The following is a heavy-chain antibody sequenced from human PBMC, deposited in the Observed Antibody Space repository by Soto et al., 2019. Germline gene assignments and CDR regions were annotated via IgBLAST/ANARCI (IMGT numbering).Heavy chain of an antibody. V-gene: IGHV1-69*01. Sequence: QVQLVQSGAEVKEPGSSVKVSCKASGDTFSSYALNWVRQAPGQGLEWMGGIIPLFGTTNYAQKFQGRVTITADESTSTAYMDLRSLRSEDTAVYFCARVPPGYCSGGRCYYYYFDSWGQGTLVTVSS. D-gene: IGHD2-15*01. CDR2: IIPLFGTT. J-gene: IGHJ4*02. CDR3: ARVPPGYCSGGRCYYYYFDS. CDR1: GDTFSSYA.